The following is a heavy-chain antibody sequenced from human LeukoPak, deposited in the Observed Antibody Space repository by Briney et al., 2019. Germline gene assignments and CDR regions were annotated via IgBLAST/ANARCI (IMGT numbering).Heavy chain of an antibody. D-gene: IGHD2-2*01. CDR2: ISSSKTYI. J-gene: IGHJ4*02. CDR3: ARGYCSGTSCYMFDS. CDR1: GFNFIDNS. Sequence: GGSLRLSCAGSGFNFIDNSMHWVRQAPGRGLEWVSSISSSKTYIYYRDSVKGRFTISRDNAKNSLFLQMNSLRVEDTAVYFCARGYCSGTSCYMFDSWGQGTRVIVSS. V-gene: IGHV3-21*01.